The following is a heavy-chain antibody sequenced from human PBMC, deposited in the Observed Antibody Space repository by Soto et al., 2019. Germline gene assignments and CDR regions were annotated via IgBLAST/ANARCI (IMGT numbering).Heavy chain of an antibody. V-gene: IGHV1-8*01. CDR3: AMKPRDYYYDMDV. J-gene: IGHJ6*02. Sequence: ASVKVSCKASGCTFASYDINWVRQATGQGLEWMGWMNPNSGNTGYAQKFQGRVTMTRNTSSSTAYLQWSSLKASDTAMYYCAMKPRDYYYDMDVWGQGTTVTVSS. CDR2: MNPNSGNT. CDR1: GCTFASYD.